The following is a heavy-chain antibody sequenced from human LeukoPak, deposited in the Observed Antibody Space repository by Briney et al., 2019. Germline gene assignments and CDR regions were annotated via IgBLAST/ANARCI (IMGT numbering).Heavy chain of an antibody. CDR2: IYSGGTT. J-gene: IGHJ1*01. CDR1: GFTVSNNY. D-gene: IGHD1-26*01. CDR3: AREASGSYFHN. Sequence: GGSLRLSCAASGFTVSNNYMTWVRQAPGKGLEWVSIIYSGGTTYYADSVKGRFTISRDTSRNTLYLQMNILRAEDTAVYYCAREASGSYFHNWGQGTLVTVSS. V-gene: IGHV3-53*01.